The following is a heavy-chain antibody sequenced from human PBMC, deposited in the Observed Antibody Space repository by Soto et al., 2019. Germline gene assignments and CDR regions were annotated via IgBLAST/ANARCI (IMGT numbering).Heavy chain of an antibody. Sequence: QVQLQQWGAGLLKPSETLSLTCAVYGGSFSGYYWSWIRQPPGKGLEWIGEINHSGSTNYNPSLKSRVTISVDMSKNQFSLKLSSVTAADTAVYYCARGKGLGVVRLYYGMDVWGQGTTVTVSS. CDR1: GGSFSGYY. CDR3: ARGKGLGVVRLYYGMDV. D-gene: IGHD3-3*01. V-gene: IGHV4-34*01. CDR2: INHSGST. J-gene: IGHJ6*02.